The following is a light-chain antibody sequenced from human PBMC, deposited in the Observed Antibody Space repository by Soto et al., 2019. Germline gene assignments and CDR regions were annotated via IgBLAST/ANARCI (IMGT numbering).Light chain of an antibody. V-gene: IGKV1-9*01. Sequence: DIQLSQSPSFLSASVGDRVTITCRASQGISSYLAWYQQKPGKAPKLLIYAASTSQSGVPSRFSGSGSGTEFTLTISSLQPEDFATYYCQQLNSYPRTFGQGTRLEIK. CDR3: QQLNSYPRT. CDR2: AAS. J-gene: IGKJ5*01. CDR1: QGISSY.